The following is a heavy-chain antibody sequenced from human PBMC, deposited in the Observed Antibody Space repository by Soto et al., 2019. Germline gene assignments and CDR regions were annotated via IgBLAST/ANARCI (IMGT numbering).Heavy chain of an antibody. CDR1: GGSINTDY. Sequence: SETLSLTCTVSGGSINTDYWSWLRQAPEQGLEWIAFVHSSGSTNYSPSLKSRATIPLDTSKNQLSLNLRSATTANTATYYCARGGASSKYFDSWGQGTLVTVSS. CDR2: VHSSGST. J-gene: IGHJ4*02. CDR3: ARGGASSKYFDS. V-gene: IGHV4-59*01. D-gene: IGHD2-2*01.